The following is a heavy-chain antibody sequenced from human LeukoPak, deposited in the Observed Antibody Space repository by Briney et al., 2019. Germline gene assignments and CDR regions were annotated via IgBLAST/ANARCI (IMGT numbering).Heavy chain of an antibody. J-gene: IGHJ4*02. CDR2: INHSGST. Sequence: SETLSLXCAVYGGSFSGYYWSWIRQPPGKGLEWIGEINHSGSTNYNPSLKSRVTISVDTSKNQFSLKLSSVTAADTAVYYCARTYYDYVWGSYRRPRFDYWGQGTLVTVSS. D-gene: IGHD3-16*02. CDR1: GGSFSGYY. CDR3: ARTYYDYVWGSYRRPRFDY. V-gene: IGHV4-34*01.